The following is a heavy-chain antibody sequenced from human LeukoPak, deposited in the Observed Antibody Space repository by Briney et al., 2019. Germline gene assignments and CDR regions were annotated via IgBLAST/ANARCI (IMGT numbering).Heavy chain of an antibody. CDR3: SCGYDLDY. V-gene: IGHV3-15*01. J-gene: IGHJ4*02. Sequence: PGGSLRLSCAASGFTFSNAWMSWVRQAPGKGLEWVGRIKSETDGGTTDYAAPVKGRFTISRDDSKNTLYLQMNSLKTEDTAVYYCSCGYDLDYWGQGTLVTVSS. CDR1: GFTFSNAW. D-gene: IGHD5-12*01. CDR2: IKSETDGGTT.